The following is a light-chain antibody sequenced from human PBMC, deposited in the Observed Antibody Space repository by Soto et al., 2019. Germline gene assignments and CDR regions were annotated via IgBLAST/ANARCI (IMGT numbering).Light chain of an antibody. Sequence: DIPMIQSPSTLSASVGDRVTITCRASQSISSWLAWYQQKPGKAPKLLIYKASSLESGVPSRFSGSGSGTEFTLTISSLQPDDFATYYCQQYDTYSTFGQGTKVEIK. V-gene: IGKV1-5*03. J-gene: IGKJ1*01. CDR2: KAS. CDR3: QQYDTYST. CDR1: QSISSW.